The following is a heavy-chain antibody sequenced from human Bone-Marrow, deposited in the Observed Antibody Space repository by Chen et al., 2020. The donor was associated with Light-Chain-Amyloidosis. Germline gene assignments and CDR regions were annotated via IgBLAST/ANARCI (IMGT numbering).Heavy chain of an antibody. CDR1: GYTFPNYW. Sequence: EVQLEQSGPEVKKPGESLKISCKGSGYTFPNYWIGWVRQMPGKGLEWMGVIYPDDSDARYSPSFEGQVPISSDKSSTTAYLRRRSLKASDTALYYCARRRDGYNRDYWGQGTLVTVSS. CDR3: ARRRDGYNRDY. D-gene: IGHD5-12*01. CDR2: IYPDDSDA. V-gene: IGHV5-51*01. J-gene: IGHJ4*02.